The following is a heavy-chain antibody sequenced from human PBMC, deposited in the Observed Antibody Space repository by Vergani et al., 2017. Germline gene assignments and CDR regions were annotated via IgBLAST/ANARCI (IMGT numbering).Heavy chain of an antibody. V-gene: IGHV4-34*01. Sequence: QVQLQQWGAGLLKPSETLSLTCAVYGGSFSGYYWSWIRQPPGKGLEWIGEINHSGSTNYNPSLKSRVTISVDTSKNQFSLKLSSVTAADTAVYYCAREYNWNPTYYYYYCMDVWGKGTTVTVSS. CDR3: AREYNWNPTYYYYYCMDV. CDR1: GGSFSGYY. D-gene: IGHD1-20*01. CDR2: INHSGST. J-gene: IGHJ6*03.